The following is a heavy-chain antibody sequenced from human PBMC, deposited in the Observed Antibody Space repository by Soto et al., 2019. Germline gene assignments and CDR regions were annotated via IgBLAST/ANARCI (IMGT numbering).Heavy chain of an antibody. CDR2: IIPIFGTA. Sequence: QVQLVQSGAEVQKPGSSVKVSCKASGGTFSSYAISWVRQAPGQGLEWMGGIIPIFGTANYAQKFQGRVTITADESTSTAYMELSSLRSEDTAVYYCARERGIVVVPAAPGAFDIWGQGTMVTVSS. J-gene: IGHJ3*02. D-gene: IGHD2-2*01. CDR3: ARERGIVVVPAAPGAFDI. CDR1: GGTFSSYA. V-gene: IGHV1-69*01.